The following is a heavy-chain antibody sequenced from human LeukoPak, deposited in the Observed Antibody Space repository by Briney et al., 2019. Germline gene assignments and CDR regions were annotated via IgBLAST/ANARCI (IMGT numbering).Heavy chain of an antibody. D-gene: IGHD2-2*01. CDR1: GGSISSYY. CDR2: IYTSGST. J-gene: IGHJ6*03. V-gene: IGHV4-4*07. CDR3: AREKCSSTSCHEAYYYYYYMDV. Sequence: SETLSLACTVSGGSISSYYWSWIRQPAGKGLEWIGRIYTSGSTNYNPSLKSRVTMSVDTSKNQFSLKLSSVTAADTAVYYCAREKCSSTSCHEAYYYYYYMDVWGKGTTVTVSS.